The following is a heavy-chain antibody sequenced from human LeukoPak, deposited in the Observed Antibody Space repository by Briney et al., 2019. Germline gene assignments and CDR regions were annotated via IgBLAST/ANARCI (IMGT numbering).Heavy chain of an antibody. CDR3: AKDSSSGWYSSFDY. Sequence: GGSLILSCAASGFTFSSYGMHWVRQAPGKGLEWVAVISYDGSNKYYADSVKGRFTISRDNSNNTLYLQMNRLRAEDTAVYYCAKDSSSGWYSSFDYWGQGTLVTVSS. D-gene: IGHD6-19*01. CDR2: ISYDGSNK. V-gene: IGHV3-30*18. CDR1: GFTFSSYG. J-gene: IGHJ4*02.